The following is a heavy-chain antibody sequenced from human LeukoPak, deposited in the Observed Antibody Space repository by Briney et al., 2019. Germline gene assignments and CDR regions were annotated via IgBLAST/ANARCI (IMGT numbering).Heavy chain of an antibody. Sequence: GESLKISCKGSGYSFTSYWIGWVRQMPGKGLEWVGVIQPGDSDTRYSPSFQGQVTISADKSISTAYLQWSSLKASDTAMYYCARSPDGYYARRWGQGTLVTVSS. D-gene: IGHD3-22*01. V-gene: IGHV5-51*01. J-gene: IGHJ4*02. CDR2: IQPGDSDT. CDR3: ARSPDGYYARR. CDR1: GYSFTSYW.